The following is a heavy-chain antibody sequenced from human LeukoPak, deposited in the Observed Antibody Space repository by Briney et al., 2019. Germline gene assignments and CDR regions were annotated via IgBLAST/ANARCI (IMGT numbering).Heavy chain of an antibody. J-gene: IGHJ4*02. D-gene: IGHD6-25*01. CDR2: IFGSGAT. CDR3: AKGRGPAATHPDY. V-gene: IGHV3-23*01. Sequence: GGSLRLSCAASGFTFSSYAMTWVRQAPGKGLDWVSAIFGSGATYYADSARGRFTISRDNSKNTLYLQMNNLRAEDTALYYCAKGRGPAATHPDYWGQGTLVTVSS. CDR1: GFTFSSYA.